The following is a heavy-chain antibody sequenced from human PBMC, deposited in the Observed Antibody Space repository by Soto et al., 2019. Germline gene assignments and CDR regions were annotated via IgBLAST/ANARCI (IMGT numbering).Heavy chain of an antibody. CDR2: IWYDGSNK. V-gene: IGHV3-33*01. Sequence: QVQLVESGGGVVQPGRSLRLSCAASGFTFSSYGMHWVRQAPGKGLEWVAVIWYDGSNKYYADSVKGRFTISRDNSKNTLYLQMNSLRAEDTAVYCCARMITFGGDDYGIDVWGQGTTVTVSS. CDR3: ARMITFGGDDYGIDV. J-gene: IGHJ6*02. CDR1: GFTFSSYG. D-gene: IGHD3-16*01.